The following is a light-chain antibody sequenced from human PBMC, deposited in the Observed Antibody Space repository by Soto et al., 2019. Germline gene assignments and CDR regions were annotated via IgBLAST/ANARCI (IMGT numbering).Light chain of an antibody. CDR3: QQYNSYSPT. CDR1: QSVSRW. J-gene: IGKJ1*01. V-gene: IGKV1-5*01. Sequence: DIRMIQSPSTLPASVGDTVTITCRASQSVSRWLAWYQQKPGKAPRLLVYDASTLAIGVPSRFSGSGSGTELTLTITSLQPDDFGTYHCQQYNSYSPTFGPGTKV. CDR2: DAS.